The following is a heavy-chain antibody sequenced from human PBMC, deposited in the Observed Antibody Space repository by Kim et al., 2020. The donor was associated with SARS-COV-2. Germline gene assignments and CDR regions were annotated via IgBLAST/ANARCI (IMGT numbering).Heavy chain of an antibody. J-gene: IGHJ4*02. D-gene: IGHD6-13*01. CDR3: ARTHEQQLVPGVDGPFDY. V-gene: IGHV3-30-3*01. CDR1: GFTFSSYA. CDR2: ISYDGSNK. Sequence: GGSLRLSCAASGFTFSSYAMHWVRQAPGKGLEWVAVISYDGSNKYYADSVKGRFTISRDNSKNTLYLQMNSLRAEDTAVYYCARTHEQQLVPGVDGPFDYWGQGTLVTVSS.